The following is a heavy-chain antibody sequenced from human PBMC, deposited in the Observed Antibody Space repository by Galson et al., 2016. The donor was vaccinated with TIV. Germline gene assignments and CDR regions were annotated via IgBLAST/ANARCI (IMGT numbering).Heavy chain of an antibody. J-gene: IGHJ3*02. Sequence: ETLSLTCSVSGASIATSSNYWVWIRQPPGKGLEWIGTIFHSGNTWYNPSLKSQVTISVDTSKRQFSLKVNSLTAADTAVYYCARRHQWLGGSFGIWGQGTVVIVSS. V-gene: IGHV4-39*01. CDR1: GASIATSSNY. CDR3: ARRHQWLGGSFGI. D-gene: IGHD6-19*01. CDR2: IFHSGNT.